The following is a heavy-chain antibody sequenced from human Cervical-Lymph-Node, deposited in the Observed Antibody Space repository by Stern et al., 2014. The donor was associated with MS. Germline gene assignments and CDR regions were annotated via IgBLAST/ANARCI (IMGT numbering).Heavy chain of an antibody. CDR1: GFSFSTYA. J-gene: IGHJ4*02. CDR2: VSYDGTQR. Sequence: VQLVESGGGVVQPGGSLRLSCVGSGFSFSTYAMHWVRQAPGKGLEWVAFVSYDGTQRNSTVSVKAGFTISRDNSKNTLYMHMNSVRDEDTAVSFCARGGRGVGLEYWGQGALVTVSS. D-gene: IGHD3-10*01. CDR3: ARGGRGVGLEY. V-gene: IGHV3-30-3*01.